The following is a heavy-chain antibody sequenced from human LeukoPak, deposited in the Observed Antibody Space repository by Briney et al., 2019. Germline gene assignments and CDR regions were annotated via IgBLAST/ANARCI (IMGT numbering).Heavy chain of an antibody. J-gene: IGHJ5*02. CDR3: ARTGQIVVVPAATNWFDP. CDR1: GGSFSGYY. V-gene: IGHV4-34*01. CDR2: INHSGST. D-gene: IGHD2-2*01. Sequence: SETLSLTCAVYGGSFSGYYWSWIRQPPGKGLEWIGGINHSGSTNYNPSLKSRVTISVDTSKNQFSLKLSSVTAADTAVYYCARTGQIVVVPAATNWFDPWGQGTLVTVSS.